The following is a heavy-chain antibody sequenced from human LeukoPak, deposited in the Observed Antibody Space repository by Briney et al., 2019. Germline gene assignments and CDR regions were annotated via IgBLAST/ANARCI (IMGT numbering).Heavy chain of an antibody. D-gene: IGHD3-22*01. CDR2: ISSSGSTI. J-gene: IGHJ4*02. CDR3: ARVTYYYDSSGYSGRVLGY. V-gene: IGHV3-48*03. Sequence: GGSLRLSCAASGSTFSSYEMNWVRQAPGKGLEWVSYISSSGSTIYYADSVKGRFTISRDNAKNSLYLQMNSLRAEDTAVYYCARVTYYYDSSGYSGRVLGYWGQGTLVTVSS. CDR1: GSTFSSYE.